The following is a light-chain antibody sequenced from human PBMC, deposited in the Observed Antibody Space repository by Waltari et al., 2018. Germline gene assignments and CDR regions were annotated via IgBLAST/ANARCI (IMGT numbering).Light chain of an antibody. V-gene: IGLV1-51*01. Sequence: HSVLTQPPSVSAAPGQKVTISCSGSISHIGTYYVSWYHQLPGAAPKLRINDNNKRPSGIPDRFSASKSVTSATLAISGLQIGDEADYYCATWDNSLSEVVFGGGTKLTVL. CDR1: ISHIGTYY. CDR3: ATWDNSLSEVV. CDR2: DNN. J-gene: IGLJ2*01.